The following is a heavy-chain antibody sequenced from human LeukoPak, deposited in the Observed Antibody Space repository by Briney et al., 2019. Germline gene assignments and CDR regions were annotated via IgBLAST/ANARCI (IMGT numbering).Heavy chain of an antibody. CDR1: GGSFSGYY. J-gene: IGHJ6*03. CDR2: INHSGST. Sequence: PSETLSLTCAVYGGSFSGYYWSWIRQPPGKGLEWIGEINHSGSTNYNPSLKSRVTISVDTSKNQFSLKLSSVTAADTAVYYCAKRGSGFYYYYYYMDVWGKGTTATVSS. D-gene: IGHD3-10*01. CDR3: AKRGSGFYYYYYYMDV. V-gene: IGHV4-34*01.